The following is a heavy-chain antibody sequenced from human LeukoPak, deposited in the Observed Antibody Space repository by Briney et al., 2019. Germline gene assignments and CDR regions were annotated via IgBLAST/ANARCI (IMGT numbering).Heavy chain of an antibody. Sequence: PGGSLRLSCAASGFTFSKYAMSWVRQVPGKGLEWVGRIKSKADGGTTDFAEPVKGRFTISRDDSTNTLYLQMNSLTTEDTAVYYCTSGRGFYYDTWDQGTLVTVSS. D-gene: IGHD3-22*01. CDR3: TSGRGFYYDT. J-gene: IGHJ5*02. V-gene: IGHV3-15*01. CDR1: GFTFSKYA. CDR2: IKSKADGGTT.